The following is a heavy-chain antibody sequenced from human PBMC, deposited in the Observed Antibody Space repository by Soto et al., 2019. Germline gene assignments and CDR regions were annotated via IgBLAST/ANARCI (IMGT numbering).Heavy chain of an antibody. D-gene: IGHD6-13*01. V-gene: IGHV1-18*01. Sequence: QVQLVQSGAEVKKPGASVKVSCKASGYTFTSYGISWVRQAPGQGLEWMGWISAYNGNTNYAQKLQGRVTMTTDTSTSTAYRELRSLRSDDTAVYYCARVASAYSSSKGYGMDVWGQGTTVTVSS. CDR1: GYTFTSYG. J-gene: IGHJ6*02. CDR3: ARVASAYSSSKGYGMDV. CDR2: ISAYNGNT.